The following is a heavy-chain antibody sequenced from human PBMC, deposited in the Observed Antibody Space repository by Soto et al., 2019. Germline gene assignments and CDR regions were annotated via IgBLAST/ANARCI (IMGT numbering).Heavy chain of an antibody. J-gene: IGHJ5*02. CDR2: IYYSGST. V-gene: IGHV4-31*03. D-gene: IGHD2-2*01. CDR3: ARGTQTRGWFDP. CDR1: GGSISSGGYY. Sequence: PSETLSLTCTVSGGSISSGGYYWSWIRQHPGKGLEWIGYIYYSGSTYYNPSLKSRVTISVDTSKNQFSLKLSSVTAADTAVYYCARGTQTRGWFDPWGQGTLVTVSS.